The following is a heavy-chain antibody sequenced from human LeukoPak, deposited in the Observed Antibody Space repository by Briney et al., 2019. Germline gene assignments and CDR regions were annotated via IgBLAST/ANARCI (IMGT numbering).Heavy chain of an antibody. CDR3: ARDREIDY. CDR2: ISGSSRTI. J-gene: IGHJ4*02. V-gene: IGHV3-48*04. D-gene: IGHD3-10*01. Sequence: PGGSLRLSCAASGFTFSNFAMTWVRQAPGKGPEWVSYISGSSRTIYYADSVKGRFTISRDNAKNSLYLQMNSLRAEDTAVYYCARDREIDYWGQGTLVTVSS. CDR1: GFTFSNFA.